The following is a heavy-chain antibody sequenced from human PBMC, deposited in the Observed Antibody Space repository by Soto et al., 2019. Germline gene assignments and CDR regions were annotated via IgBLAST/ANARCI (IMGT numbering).Heavy chain of an antibody. J-gene: IGHJ3*02. CDR1: GGTFSSYA. CDR3: ARDCSSTSGYGGDDDFDI. CDR2: IIPIFGTA. V-gene: IGHV1-69*13. D-gene: IGHD2-2*01. Sequence: SVKVSCTASGGTFSSYAISWVRQAPGQGLEWMGGIIPIFGTANYAQKFQGRVTITADESTSTAYMELSSLRSEDTAVYYCARDCSSTSGYGGDDDFDIWGQGTMVTVSS.